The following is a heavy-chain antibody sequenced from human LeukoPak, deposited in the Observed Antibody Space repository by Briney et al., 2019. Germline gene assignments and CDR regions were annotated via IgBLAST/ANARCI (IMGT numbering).Heavy chain of an antibody. V-gene: IGHV4-59*12. CDR1: DDSIRSYY. D-gene: IGHD1-26*01. Sequence: SETLSLTCTVSDDSIRSYYWNWIRQAPGKALEWIGHIHNNGDTAYNFSLKSRVTISMDTSKNQFSLKLSSVTAADTAVYYCARSKVWREPRFDYWGQGTLVIVSS. J-gene: IGHJ4*02. CDR3: ARSKVWREPRFDY. CDR2: IHNNGDT.